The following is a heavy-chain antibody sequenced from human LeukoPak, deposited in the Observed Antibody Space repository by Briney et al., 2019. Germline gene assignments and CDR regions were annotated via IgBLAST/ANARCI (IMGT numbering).Heavy chain of an antibody. V-gene: IGHV3-48*03. CDR2: ISSSGSTI. CDR3: ASTYQGYSYGYTFDY. Sequence: GGSLRPSCAASGFTFSSYEMNWVRQAPGKGLEWVSYISSSGSTIYYADSVKGRFTISRDNAKNSLYLQMNSLRAEDTAVYYCASTYQGYSYGYTFDYWGQGTLVTVSS. D-gene: IGHD5-18*01. J-gene: IGHJ4*02. CDR1: GFTFSSYE.